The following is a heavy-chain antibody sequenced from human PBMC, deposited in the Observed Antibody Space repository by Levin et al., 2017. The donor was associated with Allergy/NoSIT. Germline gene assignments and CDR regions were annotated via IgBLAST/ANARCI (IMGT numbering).Heavy chain of an antibody. J-gene: IGHJ4*02. CDR3: TTQFQW. Sequence: TPGGSLRLSCAASGFSLSNSWLNWVRQAPGKGLEWIGRISSKPDGAATDYAAPLKGRFTISRDDSTNMLYLQMNSLKVDDTATYYCTTQFQWWGQGTLVTVSS. D-gene: IGHD6-19*01. CDR2: ISSKPDGAAT. V-gene: IGHV3-15*01. CDR1: GFSLSNSW.